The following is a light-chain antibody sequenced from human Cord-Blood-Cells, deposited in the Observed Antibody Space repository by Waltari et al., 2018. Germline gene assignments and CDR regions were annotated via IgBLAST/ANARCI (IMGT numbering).Light chain of an antibody. CDR2: EVS. J-gene: IGLJ1*01. CDR1: SSDVGGYNY. Sequence: QSALTQPAYVSGSPGQSITISCTGTSSDVGGYNYVSWYQQHPGKAPKLMIYEVSNRPSGVSKRFSGSKSGNTASLTISGLQAEDEADYYCSSYTSSSTYVFGTGTKVTVL. V-gene: IGLV2-14*01. CDR3: SSYTSSSTYV.